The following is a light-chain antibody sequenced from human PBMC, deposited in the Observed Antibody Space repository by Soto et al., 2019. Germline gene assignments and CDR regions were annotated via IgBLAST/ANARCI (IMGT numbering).Light chain of an antibody. Sequence: DIQITQSPSTLSASVGDRVTISCLASQTIGRWLAWYQQKPGQAPNLLIYKASNLQSGVPSRFSGSGSGTDFTLTISSLQPEDFATYYCQQSYRPSWTFGQGTKVDIK. J-gene: IGKJ1*01. V-gene: IGKV1-5*03. CDR1: QTIGRW. CDR2: KAS. CDR3: QQSYRPSWT.